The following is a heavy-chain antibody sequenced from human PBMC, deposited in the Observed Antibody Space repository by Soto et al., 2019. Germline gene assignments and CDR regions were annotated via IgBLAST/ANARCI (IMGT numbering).Heavy chain of an antibody. D-gene: IGHD3-22*01. Sequence: EVQLVESGGGLVQPGGSLRLSCAASGFTFSSYWMSWVRQAPGKGLEWVANIKQDGSEKYYVDSVKGRFTISRDNAKNSLYLQMNSLRAEDTAVYYCARDRERGSYDSSGYYGHWGQGTLVTVSS. V-gene: IGHV3-7*03. CDR2: IKQDGSEK. J-gene: IGHJ4*02. CDR3: ARDRERGSYDSSGYYGH. CDR1: GFTFSSYW.